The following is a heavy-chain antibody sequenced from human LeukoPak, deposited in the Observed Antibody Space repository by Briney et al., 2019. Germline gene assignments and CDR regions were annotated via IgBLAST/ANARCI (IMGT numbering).Heavy chain of an antibody. D-gene: IGHD3-3*01. Sequence: GGSLRLSCAASGFTFSSYEMNWVRQAPGKWLEWVSYISSSGSTIYYADSVKGRFTISRDNAKNSLYLQMNSLRAEDTAVYYCARDEYDFWSGYYYPDYWGQGTLVTVSS. J-gene: IGHJ4*02. CDR3: ARDEYDFWSGYYYPDY. CDR2: ISSSGSTI. V-gene: IGHV3-48*03. CDR1: GFTFSSYE.